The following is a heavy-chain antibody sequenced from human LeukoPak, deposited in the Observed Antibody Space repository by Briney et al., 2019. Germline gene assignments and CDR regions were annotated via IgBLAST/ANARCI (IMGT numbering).Heavy chain of an antibody. D-gene: IGHD5-24*01. CDR1: GFTFSGYG. CDR3: ARERRDGYGFWFDP. V-gene: IGHV3-33*01. CDR2: IWYDGSNK. Sequence: GGSLRLSCAASGFTFSGYGMHWVRQAPGKGLEWVAVIWYDGSNKYYADSVKGRFTISRDNSKNTLYLQMNSLRAEDTAVYYCARERRDGYGFWFDPWGQGTLVTVSS. J-gene: IGHJ5*02.